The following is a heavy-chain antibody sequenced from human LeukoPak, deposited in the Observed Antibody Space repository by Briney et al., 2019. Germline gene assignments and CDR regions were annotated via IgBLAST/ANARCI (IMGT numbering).Heavy chain of an antibody. CDR1: GLTFSTYG. V-gene: IGHV3-23*01. D-gene: IGHD1-14*01. CDR2: VSGGGTT. Sequence: SGGSLRLSCAASGLTFSTYGMSWVRQAPGKGLEWISAVSGGGTTSYADSVRGRFAISRDNSKNTLYLQMNSLRAEDTAVYYCAQEDSEGGPNWFDPWGQGALVTVSS. CDR3: AQEDSEGGPNWFDP. J-gene: IGHJ5*02.